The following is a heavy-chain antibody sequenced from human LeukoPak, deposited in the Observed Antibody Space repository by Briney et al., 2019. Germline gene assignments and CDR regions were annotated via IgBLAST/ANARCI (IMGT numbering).Heavy chain of an antibody. V-gene: IGHV3-15*01. D-gene: IGHD5-18*01. J-gene: IGHJ4*02. CDR2: IISKTSGGTT. Sequence: GGSRTLSCAASGLTFVNAWMSWVRQAPGKGLEWVARIISKTSGGTTDYAAPVKGRFTISRDDSKTTLYLQMNSLKTEDTAVYYCTTYRYNYGSTGYSYFDFWGQGTLVTVSS. CDR1: GLTFVNAW. CDR3: TTYRYNYGSTGYSYFDF.